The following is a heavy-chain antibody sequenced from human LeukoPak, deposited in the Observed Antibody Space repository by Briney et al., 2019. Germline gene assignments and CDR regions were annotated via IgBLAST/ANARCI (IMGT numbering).Heavy chain of an antibody. CDR3: ARESWDIEGYNWFDP. Sequence: SETLSLTCTVSGGSISSYYWSWIRQPPGMGLEWIGYIYYSGSTNYNPSLKNRVTISVDTSKNQFSLQLNSVTPEDTAVYYCARESWDIEGYNWFDPWGQGTLVTVSS. D-gene: IGHD2-15*01. J-gene: IGHJ5*02. CDR2: IYYSGST. V-gene: IGHV4-59*12. CDR1: GGSISSYY.